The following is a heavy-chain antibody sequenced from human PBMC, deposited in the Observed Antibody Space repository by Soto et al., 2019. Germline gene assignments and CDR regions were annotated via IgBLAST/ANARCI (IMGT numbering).Heavy chain of an antibody. J-gene: IGHJ4*02. Sequence: QPRLQESGPGLVKPSQTLSLTCTVSGDSINSGDYYWSWIRQPPGKGLEWIGYIYFSGSAYLNPSLESRLSISVDTSRNQFSLKLRSVTAADTAIYYCSRVNSTSSLDNWGQGALVSVSS. V-gene: IGHV4-30-4*01. CDR2: IYFSGSA. D-gene: IGHD4-4*01. CDR1: GDSINSGDYY. CDR3: SRVNSTSSLDN.